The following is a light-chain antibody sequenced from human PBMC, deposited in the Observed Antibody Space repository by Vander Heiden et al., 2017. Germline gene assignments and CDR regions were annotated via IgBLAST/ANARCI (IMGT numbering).Light chain of an antibody. CDR3: QQSYTIPLT. Sequence: DIQMTQSPSSLSASVGDRVTLTCRASQSIASFLNWYQQKPGKAPNLLIYDASTLQSGVPSRFTASGSGTDFTLTISSLQPEDFATYYCQQSYTIPLTFGQGTKLEIK. CDR2: DAS. J-gene: IGKJ2*01. V-gene: IGKV1-39*01. CDR1: QSIASF.